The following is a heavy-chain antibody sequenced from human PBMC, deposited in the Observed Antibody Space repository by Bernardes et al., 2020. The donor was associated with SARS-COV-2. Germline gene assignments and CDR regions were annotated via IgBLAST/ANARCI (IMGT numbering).Heavy chain of an antibody. CDR2: ISWNSGSI. Sequence: SLRLSCAASGFTFDDYAMHWVRQAPGKGLEWVSGISWNSGSIGYADSVKGRFTISRDNAKNSLYLQMNSLRAEDTALYYCAKLLSQDDAFDIWGQGTMVTVSS. V-gene: IGHV3-9*01. CDR3: AKLLSQDDAFDI. CDR1: GFTFDDYA. J-gene: IGHJ3*02.